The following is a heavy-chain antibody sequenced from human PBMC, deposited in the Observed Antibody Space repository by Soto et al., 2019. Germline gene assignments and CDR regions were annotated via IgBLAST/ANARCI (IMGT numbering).Heavy chain of an antibody. CDR2: NYYSGST. CDR3: ARGGSSGWYGMDV. CDR1: GGSISSSSYY. J-gene: IGHJ6*02. Sequence: PSETLSLSCTVSGGSISSSSYYWGWMRRRQGKGLVWIVSNYYSGSTYDNPSPERRATTTVDTNKNQFSLMLSSVTAADAAVYYGARGGSSGWYGMDVWGQGTTVTVSS. D-gene: IGHD6-19*01. V-gene: IGHV4-39*01.